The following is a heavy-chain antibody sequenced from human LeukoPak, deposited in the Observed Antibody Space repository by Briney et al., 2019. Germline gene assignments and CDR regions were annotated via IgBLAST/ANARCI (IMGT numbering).Heavy chain of an antibody. CDR1: GGSISSYY. D-gene: IGHD6-13*01. J-gene: IGHJ4*02. CDR3: ARGKGVWRMAYSSSSPSPYYFDY. CDR2: IYHSGST. V-gene: IGHV4-59*12. Sequence: SETLSLTCTVSGGSISSYYWSWIRQPPGKGLEWIGYIYHSGSTYYNPSLKSRVTISVDRSENQFSLKLSSVTAADTAVYYCARGKGVWRMAYSSSSPSPYYFDYWGQGTLVTVSS.